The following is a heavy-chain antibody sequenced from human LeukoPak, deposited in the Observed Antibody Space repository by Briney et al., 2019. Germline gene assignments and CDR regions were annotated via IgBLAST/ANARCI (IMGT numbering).Heavy chain of an antibody. CDR1: GGTFISYA. J-gene: IGHJ4*02. Sequence: SVKVSRKASGGTFISYAISWVRQAPGQGLEWMGGIIPIFGTANYAQKFQGRVTITADESTSTAYMELSSLRSEDTAVYYCARGRDSSSWSLGHWGQGTLVTVSS. CDR2: IIPIFGTA. V-gene: IGHV1-69*01. CDR3: ARGRDSSSWSLGH. D-gene: IGHD6-13*01.